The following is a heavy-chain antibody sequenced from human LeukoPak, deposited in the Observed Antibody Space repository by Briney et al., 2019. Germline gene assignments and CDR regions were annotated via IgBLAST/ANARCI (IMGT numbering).Heavy chain of an antibody. CDR3: ARASVLITMVRGGTLDY. Sequence: SETLSLTCAVYGGSFSGYYWSWIRQPPGKGLEWIGEINHSGSTNYNPSLKSRVTISVDTSKNQFSLKLSSVTAADTAVYYCARASVLITMVRGGTLDYWGQGTLVTVSS. CDR2: INHSGST. V-gene: IGHV4-34*01. D-gene: IGHD3-10*01. CDR1: GGSFSGYY. J-gene: IGHJ4*02.